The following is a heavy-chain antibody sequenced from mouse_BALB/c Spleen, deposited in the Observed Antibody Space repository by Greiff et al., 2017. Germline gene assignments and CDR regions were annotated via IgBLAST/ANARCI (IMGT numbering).Heavy chain of an antibody. V-gene: IGHV5-9-4*01. D-gene: IGHD3-1*01. CDR3: ARVDSGPFAY. CDR2: ISSGGSYT. Sequence: EVKLVESGGGLVKPGGSLKLSCAASGFTFSSYAMSWVRQSPEKRLEWVAEISSGGSYTYYPDTVTGRFTISRDNAKNTLYLEMSSLRSEDTAMYYCARVDSGPFAYWGQGTLVTVSA. J-gene: IGHJ3*01. CDR1: GFTFSSYA.